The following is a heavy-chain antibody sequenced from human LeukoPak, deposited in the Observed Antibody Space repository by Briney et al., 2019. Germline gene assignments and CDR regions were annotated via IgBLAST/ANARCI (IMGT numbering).Heavy chain of an antibody. CDR2: INHSGST. CDR1: GGSFSGYY. D-gene: IGHD3-10*01. V-gene: IGHV4-34*01. J-gene: IGHJ5*02. Sequence: PSETLSLTCAVYGGSFSGYYWSWIRQPPGKGLEWIGEINHSGSTNYNPSLKSRVTISVDTSKNQFSLKLSSVTAADTAVYYCARRAYYYGSGRHWFDPWGQGTLVTVSS. CDR3: ARRAYYYGSGRHWFDP.